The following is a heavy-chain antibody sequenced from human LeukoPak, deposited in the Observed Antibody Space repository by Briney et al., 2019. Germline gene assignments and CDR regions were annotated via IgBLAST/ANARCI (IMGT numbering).Heavy chain of an antibody. CDR3: ARRPGVAARPGAFDI. D-gene: IGHD6-6*01. V-gene: IGHV4-4*02. CDR1: GFTFSSYW. J-gene: IGHJ3*02. Sequence: GSLRLSCAASGFTFSSYWMSWVRQPPGKGLEWIGNIYYSGSTYYIPSLKSRATISVDTSKKQFSLKLKSVTAADTAVYYCARRPGVAARPGAFDIWGQGTMVTVSS. CDR2: IYYSGST.